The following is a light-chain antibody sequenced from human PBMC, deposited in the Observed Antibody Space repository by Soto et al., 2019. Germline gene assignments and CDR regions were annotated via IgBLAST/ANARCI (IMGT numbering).Light chain of an antibody. CDR3: QQIYSPPIP. J-gene: IGKJ5*01. V-gene: IGKV1-39*01. Sequence: DIQMTQSPSSLSASVGDRVTITCRASQSIRSYLNWYQQKPGKAPKLLIYAASSLQSGVPSRFSGSGSGTDFTLTISILHPEYFATSYCQQIYSPPIPFAQGTRLEIK. CDR1: QSIRSY. CDR2: AAS.